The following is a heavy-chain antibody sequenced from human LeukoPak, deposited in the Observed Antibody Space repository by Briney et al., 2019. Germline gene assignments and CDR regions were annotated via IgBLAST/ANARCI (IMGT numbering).Heavy chain of an antibody. CDR3: ARMLRIAAAGKLDY. CDR2: FDPEDGET. CDR1: GYTFTSYD. D-gene: IGHD6-13*01. Sequence: ASVKVSCKASGYTFTSYDINWVRQAPGKGLEWMGGFDPEDGETIYAQKFQGRVTMTEDTSTDTAYMELSSLRSEDTAVYYCARMLRIAAAGKLDYWGQGTLVTVSS. V-gene: IGHV1-24*01. J-gene: IGHJ4*02.